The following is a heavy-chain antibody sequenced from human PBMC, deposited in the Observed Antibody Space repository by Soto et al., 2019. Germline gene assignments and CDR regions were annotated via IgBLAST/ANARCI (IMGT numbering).Heavy chain of an antibody. CDR3: ARKSLVNAFDI. J-gene: IGHJ3*02. CDR2: INHSGST. V-gene: IGHV4-34*01. Sequence: PSETLSLTCAVYGGSFSGYYWSWIRQPPGKGLEWIGEINHSGSTNYNPSLKSRVTISVDTSKNQFSLKLSSVTAADTAVYYCARKSLVNAFDIWGQGTMVTVSS. CDR1: GGSFSGYY. D-gene: IGHD2-21*01.